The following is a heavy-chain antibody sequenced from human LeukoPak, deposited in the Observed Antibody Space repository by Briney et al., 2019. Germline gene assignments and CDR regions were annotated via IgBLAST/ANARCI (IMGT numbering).Heavy chain of an antibody. D-gene: IGHD1-26*01. CDR1: GFTVSSNY. Sequence: GESLRLSCVASGFTVSSNYMNWVRQAPGKGLEWLSVIYSGGSTYYADSVKGRFTISRDTSKNTVYPQMNSLRDEDTAVYYCARAPGSGIWGQGTMVTVSS. CDR2: IYSGGST. J-gene: IGHJ3*02. CDR3: ARAPGSGI. V-gene: IGHV3-66*02.